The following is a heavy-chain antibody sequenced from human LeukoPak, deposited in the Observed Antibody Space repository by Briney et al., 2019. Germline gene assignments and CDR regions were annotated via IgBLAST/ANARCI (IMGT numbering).Heavy chain of an antibody. D-gene: IGHD6-13*01. Sequence: GASLQISCKASGYRFTTYWIGWVRQMPGKGLEWMGIIYPGDSDTRYSPSFQGQVTISADKSISTAYLQWSSLKASDTAMYYCARRSSGLDYWGQGTLVTVSS. CDR3: ARRSSGLDY. J-gene: IGHJ4*02. CDR2: IYPGDSDT. V-gene: IGHV5-51*01. CDR1: GYRFTTYW.